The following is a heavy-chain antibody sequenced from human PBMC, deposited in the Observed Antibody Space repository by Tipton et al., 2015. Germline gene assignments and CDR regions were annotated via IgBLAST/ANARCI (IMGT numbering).Heavy chain of an antibody. Sequence: PGLVKPSETLSLTCTVSGGSVSSGGYYWTWIRQPPGKGLEWIGYIHYSGTTNYNPSLKSRVSIFLDTSKNQFSLRLSSVTAADTAVYYCARGLRVGNTGYYLDYWGQGFLVTVSS. CDR1: GGSVSSGGYY. CDR3: ARGLRVGNTGYYLDY. D-gene: IGHD2-8*02. CDR2: IHYSGTT. J-gene: IGHJ4*02. V-gene: IGHV4-61*08.